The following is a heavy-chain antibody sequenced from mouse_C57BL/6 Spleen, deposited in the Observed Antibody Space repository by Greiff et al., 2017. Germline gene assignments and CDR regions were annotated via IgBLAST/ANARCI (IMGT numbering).Heavy chain of an antibody. Sequence: VQLQQPGAELVKPGASVKMSCKASGYTFTSYWITWVKQRPGQGLEWIGDIYPGSGSTNYNEKFKSKATLTVDTSSSTAYMQLSSLTSEDSAVYYCARGSSRYSNSYYAMDYWGQGTSVTVSS. V-gene: IGHV1-55*01. CDR2: IYPGSGST. J-gene: IGHJ4*01. CDR1: GYTFTSYW. D-gene: IGHD2-5*01. CDR3: ARGSSRYSNSYYAMDY.